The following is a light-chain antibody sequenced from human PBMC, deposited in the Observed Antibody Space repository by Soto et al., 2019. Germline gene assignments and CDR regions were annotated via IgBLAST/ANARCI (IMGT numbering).Light chain of an antibody. V-gene: IGKV1-5*03. CDR2: KAS. CDR3: QHYYSYPWT. Sequence: DIQMTQSPSTLSASVGDRVTITCRASQSISYWLAWYQQKPGKVPKLLIYKASSLEGGVPSRFSGSGSGTEFTLTINSLQPDDFATYYCQHYYSYPWTFGQGTKVEIK. J-gene: IGKJ1*01. CDR1: QSISYW.